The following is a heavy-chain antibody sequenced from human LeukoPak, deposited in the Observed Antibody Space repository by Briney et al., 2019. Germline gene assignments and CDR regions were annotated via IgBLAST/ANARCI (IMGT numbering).Heavy chain of an antibody. V-gene: IGHV3-30-3*01. D-gene: IGHD6-19*01. J-gene: IGHJ1*01. Sequence: PGRSLRLSCAASAFTFSSYAMHWVRQAPGKGLEWVAVISYDGGNKYYADSVKGRFTISRDNSKNTLYLEMNSLRAEDTAVYYCARANGAVAGTRTEHFQHWGQGTLVTVSS. CDR2: ISYDGGNK. CDR1: AFTFSSYA. CDR3: ARANGAVAGTRTEHFQH.